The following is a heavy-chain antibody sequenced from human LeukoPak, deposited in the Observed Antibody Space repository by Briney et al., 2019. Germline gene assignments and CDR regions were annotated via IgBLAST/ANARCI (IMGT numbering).Heavy chain of an antibody. Sequence: PSETLSLTCTVSGVSISRYYWGWIRQPPGKGLEWIGSIYYSGNTYYNPSLKSRVTISLDTSTNQFSLRLSSVTAADTAVYYCARNQYGSGSPLFDYWGQGTLVTVSS. D-gene: IGHD3-10*01. CDR1: GVSISRYY. J-gene: IGHJ4*02. V-gene: IGHV4-39*07. CDR3: ARNQYGSGSPLFDY. CDR2: IYYSGNT.